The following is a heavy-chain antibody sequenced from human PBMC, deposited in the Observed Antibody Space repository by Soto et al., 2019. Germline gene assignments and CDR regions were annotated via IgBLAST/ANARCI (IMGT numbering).Heavy chain of an antibody. CDR3: ARDQDDFWSGYLGY. CDR1: GFTFSSYG. CDR2: IWYDGSNK. J-gene: IGHJ4*02. Sequence: GGSLRLSCAASGFTFSSYGMHWVRQAPGKGLEWVAVIWYDGSNKYYADSVKGRFTISRDNSKNTLYLQMNSLRAEDTAVYYCARDQDDFWSGYLGYWGQGTLVTVSS. D-gene: IGHD3-3*01. V-gene: IGHV3-33*01.